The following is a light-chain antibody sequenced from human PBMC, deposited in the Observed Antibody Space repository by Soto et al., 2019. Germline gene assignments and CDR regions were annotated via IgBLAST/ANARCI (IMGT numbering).Light chain of an antibody. V-gene: IGKV1-5*01. CDR1: QTISNW. CDR3: QQYNSYWT. J-gene: IGKJ1*01. Sequence: DIQMTQSPSTLSASVGDRVTITCRASQTISNWLAWYQHKPGKAPWLLIYDASSLESGVPSRFSGSGSGTEFSLTISSLQPDDFATYYCQQYNSYWTFGQGTKVDIK. CDR2: DAS.